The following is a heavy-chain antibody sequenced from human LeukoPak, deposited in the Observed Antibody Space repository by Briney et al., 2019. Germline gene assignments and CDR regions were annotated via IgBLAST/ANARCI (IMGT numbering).Heavy chain of an antibody. J-gene: IGHJ3*02. CDR3: AKPSYGDPLDAFDI. CDR1: GFTFSSCA. D-gene: IGHD4-17*01. CDR2: ISDRSDKT. V-gene: IGHV3-23*01. Sequence: GGSLRLSCAASGFTFSSCAMNWVRQAPGKGLEWVSTISDRSDKTYYADSVRGRFTIARDNSKNTLFLQMNSLRAEDTAVYYCAKPSYGDPLDAFDIWGQGTMVTVSS.